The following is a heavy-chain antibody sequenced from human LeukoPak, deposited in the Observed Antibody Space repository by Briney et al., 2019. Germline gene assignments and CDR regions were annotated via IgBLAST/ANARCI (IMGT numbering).Heavy chain of an antibody. CDR2: ISYDGSNK. J-gene: IGHJ4*02. D-gene: IGHD2-2*01. V-gene: IGHV3-30*18. Sequence: GGSLRLSCAASGFTFSSYGMHWVRQAPGKGLEWVAVISYDGSNKYYADSVKGRFTISRDNSKNTLYLQMNSLRAEDTAVYYCAKDPLYCSSTSCYDYWGQGTLVTVSS. CDR3: AKDPLYCSSTSCYDY. CDR1: GFTFSSYG.